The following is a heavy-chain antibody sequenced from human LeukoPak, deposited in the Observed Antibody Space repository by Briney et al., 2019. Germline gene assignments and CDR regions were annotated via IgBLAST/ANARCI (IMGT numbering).Heavy chain of an antibody. J-gene: IGHJ4*02. CDR3: ARDNCSSSSCYCDH. D-gene: IGHD2-2*01. CDR1: GFTFSSYW. V-gene: IGHV3-74*01. Sequence: PGGSLRLSCAASGFTFSSYWMHWVRQAPGKGLVWVSRINSDGSSTSYADSVKGRFTISRDNAKNSLYLQMNSLRAEDTGVYYCARDNCSSSSCYCDHWGQGTLVTVSS. CDR2: INSDGSST.